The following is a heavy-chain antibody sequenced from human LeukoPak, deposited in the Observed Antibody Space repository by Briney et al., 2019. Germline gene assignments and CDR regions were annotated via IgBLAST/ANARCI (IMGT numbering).Heavy chain of an antibody. Sequence: GGSLRLSCAASGFTFSTYVMHWVRQAPGKGLEWVAVISYDGSTKYYADSVKGRFTISRDNSKNTLYLQMNSLRAEDTAVYYCARGDYYDSSGYHYIGVDYWGQGTLVTVSS. CDR3: ARGDYYDSSGYHYIGVDY. CDR1: GFTFSTYV. D-gene: IGHD3-22*01. J-gene: IGHJ4*02. CDR2: ISYDGSTK. V-gene: IGHV3-30*01.